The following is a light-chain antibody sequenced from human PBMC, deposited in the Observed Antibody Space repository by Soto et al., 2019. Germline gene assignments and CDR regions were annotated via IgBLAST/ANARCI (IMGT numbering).Light chain of an antibody. Sequence: EIVFTQSPGTLSLSPGERATLSCRASQSVSSSDLAWYQQKPGQAPRLLIYGASSRATGIPDRFSGSGSGTDFTLTISGLEPEDSAAYYCQRHGATFGQGTKVDIK. CDR2: GAS. CDR3: QRHGAT. V-gene: IGKV3-20*01. J-gene: IGKJ1*01. CDR1: QSVSSSD.